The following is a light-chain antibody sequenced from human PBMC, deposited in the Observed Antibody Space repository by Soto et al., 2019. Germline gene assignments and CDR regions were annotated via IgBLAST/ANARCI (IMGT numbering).Light chain of an antibody. Sequence: EIVLTQSPGTLSLSPGERATLSCRASETVRNSYLARYQQKLGQAPRLLMYGASRRATGIPDRFSGSGSGTDFTLTISRLQPDDFATYHCQQYESFFPLTFGGGTKVDIK. CDR2: GAS. J-gene: IGKJ4*01. CDR3: QQYESFFPLT. CDR1: ETVRNSY. V-gene: IGKV3-20*01.